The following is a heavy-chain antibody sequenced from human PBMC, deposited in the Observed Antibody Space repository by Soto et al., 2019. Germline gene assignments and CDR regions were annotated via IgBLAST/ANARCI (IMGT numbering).Heavy chain of an antibody. CDR3: ASRPRVWFGEWGFHYYYGMDV. CDR1: GGSISGNSYY. J-gene: IGHJ6*02. V-gene: IGHV4-39*01. Sequence: PSETLSLTCTVSGGSISGNSYYWAWVRQPPGKGLEWIGNIYYSGSTYYNPSLKSRVTISVDTSKNQFSLKLSSVTAADTAVYYCASRPRVWFGEWGFHYYYGMDVWGQGTTVTVSS. CDR2: IYYSGST. D-gene: IGHD3-10*01.